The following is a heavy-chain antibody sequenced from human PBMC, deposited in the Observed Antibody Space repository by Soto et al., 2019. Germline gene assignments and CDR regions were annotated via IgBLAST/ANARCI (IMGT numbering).Heavy chain of an antibody. V-gene: IGHV1-18*01. CDR3: ARHSGSYYFFDY. CDR1: RYTFTSYP. CDR2: ISAYNGNS. D-gene: IGHD1-26*01. J-gene: IGHJ4*02. Sequence: QVQLVQSGAEVKKPGASVKVSCETSRYTFTSYPISWVRQAPGQGLEWLGWISAYNGNSYYAQKVRGRGTMTTDTSTSTAYMELRSLRSDDTAVYFCARHSGSYYFFDYWGQGTLVTVSS.